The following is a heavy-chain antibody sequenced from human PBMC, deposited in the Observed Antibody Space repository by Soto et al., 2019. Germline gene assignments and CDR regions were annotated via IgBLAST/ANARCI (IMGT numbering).Heavy chain of an antibody. V-gene: IGHV3-74*01. D-gene: IGHD5-18*01. Sequence: GGSLRLSCAASGFTFGPFWMHWVRQAPGKGLVWLSHINSDGSTIVYADSVKGRFTISRDNSKNKLYLQMNSLRVEDTAVYYCARDPLWGTAMVLWYFDLWGRGTLVTVSS. J-gene: IGHJ2*01. CDR3: ARDPLWGTAMVLWYFDL. CDR1: GFTFGPFW. CDR2: INSDGSTI.